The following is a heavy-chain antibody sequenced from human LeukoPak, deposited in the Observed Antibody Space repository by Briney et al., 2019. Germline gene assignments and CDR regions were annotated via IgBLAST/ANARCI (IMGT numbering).Heavy chain of an antibody. V-gene: IGHV1-69*13. CDR1: GGTFSSYA. Sequence: GASVKVSCKASGGTFSSYAISWVRQAPGQGLEWMGGIIPIFGTANYAQKFQGRVTITADESTSTAYMELSSLRSEDTAVYYCARGRKGKDIVVVPAATSWFDPWGQGILVTVSS. CDR3: ARGRKGKDIVVVPAATSWFDP. D-gene: IGHD2-2*01. J-gene: IGHJ5*02. CDR2: IIPIFGTA.